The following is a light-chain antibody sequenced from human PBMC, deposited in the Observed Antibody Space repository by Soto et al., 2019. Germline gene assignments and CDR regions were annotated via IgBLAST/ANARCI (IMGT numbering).Light chain of an antibody. CDR2: DAS. V-gene: IGKV1-5*01. J-gene: IGKJ1*01. CDR3: QQYNSWT. CDR1: QSISSW. Sequence: DIQMTQSPSTLSASVGDRVTITCRASQSISSWLAWYQQKPGKAPKLLIYDASSLERGVPARFSGSGSGTEFTLTIISLQPDDFATYYCQQYNSWTFGQGTKVEIK.